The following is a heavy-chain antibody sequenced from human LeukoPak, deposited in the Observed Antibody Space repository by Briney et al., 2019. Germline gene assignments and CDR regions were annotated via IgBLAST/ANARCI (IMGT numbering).Heavy chain of an antibody. CDR2: INPNSGGT. CDR3: ARAGITMVRGAEFDY. J-gene: IGHJ4*02. CDR1: GYTFTGYY. Sequence: GASVKVSCTASGYTFTGYYMHWVRQAPGQGLGWMGWINPNSGGTNYAQKFQGRVTMTRDTSISTAYMELSRLRSDDTAVYYCARAGITMVRGAEFDYWGQGTLVTVSS. D-gene: IGHD3-10*01. V-gene: IGHV1-2*02.